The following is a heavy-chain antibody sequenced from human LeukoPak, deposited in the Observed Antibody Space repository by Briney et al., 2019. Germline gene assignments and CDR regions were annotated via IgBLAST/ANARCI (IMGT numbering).Heavy chain of an antibody. D-gene: IGHD3-10*01. V-gene: IGHV4-59*12. Sequence: SETLSLTCTVSGGSMSSYSWSWVRQPPGRGLEWIGYIYYSGSTTYNPSLRSRLTISLDSSNKQFSLKLRSVTAADTALYYCAGDYGSGSYRFDYWGQGTLVTVSS. J-gene: IGHJ4*02. CDR3: AGDYGSGSYRFDY. CDR1: GGSMSSYS. CDR2: IYYSGST.